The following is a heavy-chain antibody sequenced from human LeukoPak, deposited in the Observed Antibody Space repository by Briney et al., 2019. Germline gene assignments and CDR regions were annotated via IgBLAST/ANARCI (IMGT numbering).Heavy chain of an antibody. CDR1: GGSISSGGYY. J-gene: IGHJ4*02. CDR2: IYYSGST. V-gene: IGHV4-31*03. D-gene: IGHD3-10*01. CDR3: ARRSGGGGPYYFDY. Sequence: SQTLSLTCTVSGGSISSGGYYWSWIRQHPGKGLEWIGYIYYSGSTYYNPSLKSRVTISVDTSKNQFSLKLSSVTAADTAVYYCARRSGGGGPYYFDYWGQGTLVTVSS.